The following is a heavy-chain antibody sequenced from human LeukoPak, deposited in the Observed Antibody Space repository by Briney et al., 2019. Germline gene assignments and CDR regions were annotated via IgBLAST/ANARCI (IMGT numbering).Heavy chain of an antibody. Sequence: PGGSLRLSCAASGFTFSSYSMNWVRQAPGKGLEWVSSISSSSSYIYYADSVKGRFTISRDNSKNTLYLQMNSLRAEDTAVYYCAKYITMVRGVIAPNWFDPWGQGTLVTVSS. V-gene: IGHV3-21*04. D-gene: IGHD3-10*01. CDR2: ISSSSSYI. J-gene: IGHJ5*02. CDR1: GFTFSSYS. CDR3: AKYITMVRGVIAPNWFDP.